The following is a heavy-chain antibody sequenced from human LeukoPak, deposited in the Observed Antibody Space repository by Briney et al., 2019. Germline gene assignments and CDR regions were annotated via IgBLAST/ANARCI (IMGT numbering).Heavy chain of an antibody. CDR2: FYYNGST. V-gene: IGHV4-39*01. CDR3: ARHMGITGTTY. J-gene: IGHJ4*02. Sequence: SETLSLTCAVSGGSISSSTYFWDWIRQSPGKRLEWIGSFYYNGSTYYTPSLKSRLTISADTSKNQFSLNLISVTAADTAVYYCARHMGITGTTYWGQGTLVTVSP. CDR1: GGSISSSTYF. D-gene: IGHD1-20*01.